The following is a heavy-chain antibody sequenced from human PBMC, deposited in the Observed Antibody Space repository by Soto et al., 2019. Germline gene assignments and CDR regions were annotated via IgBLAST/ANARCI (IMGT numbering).Heavy chain of an antibody. CDR3: ARARDCSGGSCYIGY. CDR2: IIPIFGTA. D-gene: IGHD2-15*01. V-gene: IGHV1-69*13. Sequence: GASVKVSCKASGGTFSSYAISWVRQAPGQGLEWMGGIIPIFGTANYAQKFQGRVTITADESTSTAYMELSSLRSEDTAVYYCARARDCSGGSCYIGYWGQGTLVTVSS. CDR1: GGTFSSYA. J-gene: IGHJ4*02.